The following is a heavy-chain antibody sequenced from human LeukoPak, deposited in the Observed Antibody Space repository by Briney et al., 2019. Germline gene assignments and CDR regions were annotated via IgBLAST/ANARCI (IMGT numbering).Heavy chain of an antibody. CDR2: IIPIFGTA. Sequence: EASVKVSCKASGGTFSSYAISWVRQAPGQGLEWMGGIIPIFGTANYAQKFQGRVTITADESTSTAYMELSGLRSEDTAVYYCAVAMVRGVDGQYYYYYYMDVWGKGTTVTISS. CDR3: AVAMVRGVDGQYYYYYYMDV. J-gene: IGHJ6*03. V-gene: IGHV1-69*13. CDR1: GGTFSSYA. D-gene: IGHD3-10*01.